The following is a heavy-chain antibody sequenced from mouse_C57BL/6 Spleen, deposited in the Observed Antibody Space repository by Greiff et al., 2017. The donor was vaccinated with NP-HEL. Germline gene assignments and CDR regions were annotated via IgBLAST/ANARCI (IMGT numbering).Heavy chain of an antibody. J-gene: IGHJ2*01. CDR1: GYTFTDYE. Sequence: QVQLKQSGAELVRPGASVTLSCKASGYTFTDYEMHWVKQTPVHGLEWIGAIDPETGGTAYNQKFKGKAILTADKSSSTAYMELRSLTSEDSAVYYCTSPSNYYGSSYFDYWGQGTTLTVSS. V-gene: IGHV1-15*01. CDR3: TSPSNYYGSSYFDY. D-gene: IGHD1-1*01. CDR2: IDPETGGT.